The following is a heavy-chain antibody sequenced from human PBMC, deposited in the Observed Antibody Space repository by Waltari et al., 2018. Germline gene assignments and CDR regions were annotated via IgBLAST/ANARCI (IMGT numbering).Heavy chain of an antibody. CDR2: ISYDGNTI. D-gene: IGHD3-22*01. CDR3: AKGFYFDTRGYYNFDY. V-gene: IGHV3-30*01. CDR1: GFAFSHYA. Sequence: QVQLVESGGGVVQPGRSLRLSCAASGFTSGFAFSHYAMHWFRQAPSKGPGWVAVISYDGNTIYYADSVRGRFTISRDNSKNTLYLHMNSLRAADTAVYYCAKGFYFDTRGYYNFDYWGQGTLVTVSS. J-gene: IGHJ4*02.